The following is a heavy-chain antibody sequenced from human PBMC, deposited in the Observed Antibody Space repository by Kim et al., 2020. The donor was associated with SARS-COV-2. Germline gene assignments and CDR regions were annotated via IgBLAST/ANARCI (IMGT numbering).Heavy chain of an antibody. Sequence: LSLTCAASGFTFSSYAMSWVRQAPGKGLEWVSAISGSGGSTYYADSVKGRFTISRDNSKNTLYLQMNSLRAEDTAVYYCAKGHTMVVGIPFDYWGQGTLVTVSS. J-gene: IGHJ4*02. CDR2: ISGSGGST. CDR1: GFTFSSYA. CDR3: AKGHTMVVGIPFDY. D-gene: IGHD3-10*01. V-gene: IGHV3-23*01.